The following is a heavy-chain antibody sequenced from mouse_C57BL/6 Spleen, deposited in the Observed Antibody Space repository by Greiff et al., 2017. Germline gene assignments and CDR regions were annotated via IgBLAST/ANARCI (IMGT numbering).Heavy chain of an antibody. V-gene: IGHV1-69*01. CDR3: ARWATVGYFDV. D-gene: IGHD1-1*01. CDR2: IYPSDSYT. Sequence: QVQLQQPGAELVMPGASVKLSCKASGYTFTSYWMNWVKQRPGQGLEWIGKIYPSDSYTNYNQKFKGKSTLTADKSSSTAYMQLSSLTSEDSAVYYCARWATVGYFDVWGTGTTVTVSS. J-gene: IGHJ1*03. CDR1: GYTFTSYW.